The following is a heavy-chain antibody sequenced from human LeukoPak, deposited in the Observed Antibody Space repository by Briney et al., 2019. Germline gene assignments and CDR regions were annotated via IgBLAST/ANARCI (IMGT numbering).Heavy chain of an antibody. D-gene: IGHD5-18*01. CDR1: GYTFTSYA. CDR2: INAGNGNT. V-gene: IGHV1-3*01. J-gene: IGHJ4*02. CDR3: ARGYSYGGGGVDY. Sequence: GESLKISCKGSGYTFTSYAMHWVRQAPGQRLEWMGWINAGNGNTKYSQKFQGRVTITRDTSASTAYMELSSLRSEDTAVYYCARGYSYGGGGVDYWGQGTLVTVSS.